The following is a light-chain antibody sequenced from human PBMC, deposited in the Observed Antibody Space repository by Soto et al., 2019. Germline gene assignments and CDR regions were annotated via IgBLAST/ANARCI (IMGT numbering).Light chain of an antibody. CDR3: QSYGSSPLYT. V-gene: IGKV3-11*01. Sequence: EIVLTQSPATLSLSPGERATLSCRASESVRHYVAWYQQKPGQAPRLLIYDASTRATGIPARFSGSGSGTDFSLTIGRLEPEDFAVYYCQSYGSSPLYTFGQGTKLEIK. CDR1: ESVRHY. J-gene: IGKJ2*01. CDR2: DAS.